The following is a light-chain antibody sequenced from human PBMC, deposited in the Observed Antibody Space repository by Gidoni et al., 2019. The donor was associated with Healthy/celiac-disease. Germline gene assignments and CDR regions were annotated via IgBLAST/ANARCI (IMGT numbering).Light chain of an antibody. V-gene: IGKV3-15*01. J-gene: IGKJ4*01. CDR1: QSVISH. CDR3: QQYNNWPPNLT. Sequence: EIVMTQYPATLSVSPGERATLSYRASQSVISHLAWYQQKPGQAPRLLIYGASNRATGIPARFSGSGSGTEFTLTISSLQSEDFAVYYCQQYNNWPPNLTFGGGTKVEIK. CDR2: GAS.